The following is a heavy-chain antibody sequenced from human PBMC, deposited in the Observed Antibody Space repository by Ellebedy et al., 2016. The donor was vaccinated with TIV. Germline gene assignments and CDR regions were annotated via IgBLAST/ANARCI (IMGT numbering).Heavy chain of an antibody. D-gene: IGHD4-17*01. CDR2: IFPGDSDT. J-gene: IGHJ4*02. CDR1: GYTFTAYS. CDR3: ARPVTTHYLDY. V-gene: IGHV5-51*01. Sequence: GESLKISXKGSGYTFTAYSIAWVRQMPGKGLEWMGIIFPGDSDTRYSPSFQGQVTISADKSISTAYLQWRSLKASDTARYYCARPVTTHYLDYWGQGTLVSVSS.